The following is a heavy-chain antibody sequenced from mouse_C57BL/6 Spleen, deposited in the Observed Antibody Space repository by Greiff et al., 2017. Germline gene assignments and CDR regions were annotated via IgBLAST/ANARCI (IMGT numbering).Heavy chain of an antibody. CDR2: IWSGGST. J-gene: IGHJ1*03. V-gene: IGHV2-2*01. CDR3: ARFDGYYYWYFDV. D-gene: IGHD2-3*01. Sequence: QVQLKQSGPGLVQPSQSLSITCTVSGFSLTSYGVHWVRQSPGKGLEWLGVIWSGGSTDYNAAFISRLSISKDNSKSQVFFKMNSLQADDTAIYYCARFDGYYYWYFDVWGTGTTVTVSS. CDR1: GFSLTSYG.